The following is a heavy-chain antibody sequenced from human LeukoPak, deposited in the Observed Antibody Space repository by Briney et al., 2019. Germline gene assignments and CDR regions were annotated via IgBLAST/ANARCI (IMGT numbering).Heavy chain of an antibody. Sequence: PGGSLRLSCAASGFTFSTAWMSWVRQAPGKGLEWVSGISGSGGSTYYADSVKGRFTISRDNSKNTLYLQMNSLRAEDTAVYYCAKFGDILTGYPYYFDYWGQGTLVTVSS. CDR3: AKFGDILTGYPYYFDY. D-gene: IGHD3-9*01. CDR2: ISGSGGST. V-gene: IGHV3-23*01. J-gene: IGHJ4*02. CDR1: GFTFSTAW.